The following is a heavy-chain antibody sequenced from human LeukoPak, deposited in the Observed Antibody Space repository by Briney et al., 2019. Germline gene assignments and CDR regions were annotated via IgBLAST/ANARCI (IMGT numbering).Heavy chain of an antibody. J-gene: IGHJ4*02. CDR3: ARVTGDYHGH. CDR2: ISSSGYTT. D-gene: IGHD4-17*01. CDR1: GFTFSSYE. Sequence: GGSLRLSCAASGFTFSSYEINWVLQAPGQGLEWVSYISSSGYTTYYADSVKGRFTISRDNAKNSLYLQMNSLRAEDTAVYYCARVTGDYHGHWGQGTLVTVSS. V-gene: IGHV3-48*03.